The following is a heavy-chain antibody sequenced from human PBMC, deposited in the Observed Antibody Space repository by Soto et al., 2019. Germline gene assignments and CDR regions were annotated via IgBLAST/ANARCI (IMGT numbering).Heavy chain of an antibody. J-gene: IGHJ3*02. D-gene: IGHD2-2*01. CDR1: GFTFRSYA. Sequence: WGSLRLSCAASGFTFRSYAMICFRQSPCRGLEWVSAISGTGGSTYYADSVKGRFTISRDNSKNTLYLQMNSLRAEDMAVYYCVRGGLVPAAPWDSFDIWGQGTMVTVSS. CDR3: VRGGLVPAAPWDSFDI. V-gene: IGHV3-23*01. CDR2: ISGTGGST.